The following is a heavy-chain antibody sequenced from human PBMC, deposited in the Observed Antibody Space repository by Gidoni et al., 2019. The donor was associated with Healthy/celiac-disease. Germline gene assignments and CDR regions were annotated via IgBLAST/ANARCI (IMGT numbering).Heavy chain of an antibody. D-gene: IGHD4-17*01. V-gene: IGHV3-49*05. CDR2: IRSKAYGVTT. CDR3: TRGPDDYGDTIDAFDI. J-gene: IGHJ3*02. CDR1: GFTFGDYA. Sequence: EVQLVESGGGLVKPGRSLRLSCTASGFTFGDYAMSWFRQAPGKGLEWVGFIRSKAYGVTTEYAASVKGRFTISRDDSKSIAYLQMNSLKTEDTAVYYCTRGPDDYGDTIDAFDIWGQGTMVTVSS.